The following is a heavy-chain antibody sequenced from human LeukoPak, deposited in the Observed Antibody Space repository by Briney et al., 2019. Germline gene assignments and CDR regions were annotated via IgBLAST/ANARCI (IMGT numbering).Heavy chain of an antibody. D-gene: IGHD4-23*01. Sequence: SQTLSLTCTVSGGSISSGGYYWSWIRQHPGKGLEWFGYIYYSGSTYYNPSLKSRVTISVDTSKNQFSLKLSSVTAADTAVYYCARDRYTVVSWYFDLWGRGTLVTVSS. CDR3: ARDRYTVVSWYFDL. V-gene: IGHV4-31*03. CDR2: IYYSGST. CDR1: GGSISSGGYY. J-gene: IGHJ2*01.